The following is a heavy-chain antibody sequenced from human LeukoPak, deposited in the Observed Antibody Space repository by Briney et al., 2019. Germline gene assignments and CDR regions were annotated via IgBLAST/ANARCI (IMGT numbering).Heavy chain of an antibody. Sequence: SQTLSLTCAIFGDSVSSDSVAWNWVRQSPSRGLEWLGRTYYRSKWYNDYAVSVKGRITISPDTSKNQFSLQLNSVTPEDTAVYYCARDLGIAVANAVGYFDYWGQGTLVTVSS. CDR3: ARDLGIAVANAVGYFDY. J-gene: IGHJ4*02. CDR1: GDSVSSDSVA. D-gene: IGHD6-19*01. V-gene: IGHV6-1*01. CDR2: TYYRSKWYN.